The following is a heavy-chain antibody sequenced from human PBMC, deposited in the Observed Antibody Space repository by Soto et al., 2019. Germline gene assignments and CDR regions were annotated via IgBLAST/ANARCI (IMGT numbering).Heavy chain of an antibody. D-gene: IGHD3-3*01. CDR1: GFTFTSSA. Sequence: GASVKVSCKASGFTFTSSAVQWVRQARGQRLEWIGWIVVGSGNTNYAQKFQERVTITRDMSTSTAYMELSSLRSEDTAVYYCAADLELYYYYYGMDVWGQGTTVTVSS. V-gene: IGHV1-58*01. CDR3: AADLELYYYYYGMDV. CDR2: IVVGSGNT. J-gene: IGHJ6*02.